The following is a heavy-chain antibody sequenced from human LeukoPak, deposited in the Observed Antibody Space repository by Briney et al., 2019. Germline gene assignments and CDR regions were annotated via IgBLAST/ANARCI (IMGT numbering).Heavy chain of an antibody. CDR2: IKQDGSEK. J-gene: IGHJ6*02. Sequence: QSGGSLRLSCVASGFTFSSYWMHWVRQAPGKGLEWVANIKQDGSEKYYVDSVKGRFTISRDNAENSLYLQMNTLRAEDTAMYYCARALDVWGQGTMVTVSS. CDR1: GFTFSSYW. CDR3: ARALDV. V-gene: IGHV3-7*01.